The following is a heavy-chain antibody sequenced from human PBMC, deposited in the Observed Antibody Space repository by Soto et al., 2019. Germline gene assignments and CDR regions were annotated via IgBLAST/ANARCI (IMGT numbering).Heavy chain of an antibody. Sequence: ASVKDSCKASGYTFTGNSLHWVRQAPGQRLEWMGWINPNSGNTGYAQKFQGRVTMTRNTSISTAYMELSSLRSEDTAVYYCARDLAESISLPAAMGYYYYYYMDVWGKGTTVTVSS. CDR2: INPNSGNT. J-gene: IGHJ6*03. CDR3: ARDLAESISLPAAMGYYYYYYMDV. V-gene: IGHV1-8*02. D-gene: IGHD2-2*01. CDR1: GYTFTGNS.